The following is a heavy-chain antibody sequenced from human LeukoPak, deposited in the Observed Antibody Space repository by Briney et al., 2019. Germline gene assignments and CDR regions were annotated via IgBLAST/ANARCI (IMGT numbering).Heavy chain of an antibody. CDR1: GFTFSSYS. V-gene: IGHV3-48*04. Sequence: GGSLRLSCAASGFTFSSYSMNWVRQAPGKGLEWVSYISSSSTIYYADSVKGRLTISRDNAKNSLYLQMNSLRAEDTAVYYCASPVLYGDYVLDAFDIWGQGTMVTVSS. CDR2: ISSSSTI. CDR3: ASPVLYGDYVLDAFDI. D-gene: IGHD4-17*01. J-gene: IGHJ3*02.